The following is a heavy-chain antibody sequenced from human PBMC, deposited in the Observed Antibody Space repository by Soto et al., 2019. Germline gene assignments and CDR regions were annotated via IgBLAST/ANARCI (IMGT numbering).Heavy chain of an antibody. V-gene: IGHV1-69*12. D-gene: IGHD3-10*01. CDR3: ARSGGRSYPSYYYYGMDV. CDR1: GGTFSSYA. CDR2: IIPIFGTA. J-gene: IGHJ6*02. Sequence: QVQLVQSGAAVKKPGSSVKVSCKASGGTFSSYAISWVRQAPGQGLEWMGGIIPIFGTANYAQKFQGRVTITADESTSTAYMELGSRRSEDTAVYYCARSGGRSYPSYYYYGMDVWGQGTTVTVSS.